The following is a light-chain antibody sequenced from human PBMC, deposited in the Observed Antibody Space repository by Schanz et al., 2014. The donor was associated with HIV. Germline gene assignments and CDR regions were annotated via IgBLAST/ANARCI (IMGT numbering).Light chain of an antibody. Sequence: QSVLIQPPSASGTPGQWVIISCSGSSSNIGSKTVSWFQHLPGTAPKMFIYRNNQRPSGVPDRFSGSQSGASASLAISGLQSEDEADFYCATWDDSLNGWVFGGGTKLTVL. V-gene: IGLV1-44*01. CDR2: RNN. J-gene: IGLJ3*02. CDR3: ATWDDSLNGWV. CDR1: SSNIGSKT.